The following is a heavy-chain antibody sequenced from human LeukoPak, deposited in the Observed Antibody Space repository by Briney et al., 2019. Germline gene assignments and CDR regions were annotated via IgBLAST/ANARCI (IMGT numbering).Heavy chain of an antibody. Sequence: GGSLRLSCAASGFTFSSYWMSWVRQAPGKGLEWVANIKQDGSEKYYVDSVKGRFTISRDNAKNSLYLQMNSLRAEDTAVYYCAKGSAAAGKSLDYWGQGTLVTVSP. CDR3: AKGSAAAGKSLDY. V-gene: IGHV3-7*01. J-gene: IGHJ4*02. CDR1: GFTFSSYW. D-gene: IGHD6-13*01. CDR2: IKQDGSEK.